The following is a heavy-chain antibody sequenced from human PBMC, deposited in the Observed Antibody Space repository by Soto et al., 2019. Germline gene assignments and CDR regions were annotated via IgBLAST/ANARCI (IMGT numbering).Heavy chain of an antibody. D-gene: IGHD3-3*01. V-gene: IGHV4-39*01. CDR1: GCSIRSSSYY. CDR2: IYYSGST. CDR3: SRLSRLRRTSITIFGVVTYDFDD. J-gene: IGHJ4*02. Sequence: SETLSLTCTFSGCSIRSSSYYWGWIRQPPGRGLEGMGSIYYSGSTYYNPSLKSRLPISVDTSKNQFSLKLNHVTAADTAVYYCSRLSRLRRTSITIFGVVTYDFDDWGQGTLVTVSS.